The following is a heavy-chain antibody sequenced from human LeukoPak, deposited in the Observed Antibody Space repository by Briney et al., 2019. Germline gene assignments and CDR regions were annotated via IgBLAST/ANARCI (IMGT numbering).Heavy chain of an antibody. CDR3: ARARGTYANDAFDI. D-gene: IGHD1-26*01. J-gene: IGHJ3*02. CDR2: IFPADSDT. Sequence: GESLKISCRGSGYSFTTYWIGWVRQMPGKGLEWMGIIFPADSDTRYNPSFQGQVTISADKSISTAYLHWSSLRSSDTAMYYCARARGTYANDAFDIWGQGTMVTVSP. V-gene: IGHV5-51*01. CDR1: GYSFTTYW.